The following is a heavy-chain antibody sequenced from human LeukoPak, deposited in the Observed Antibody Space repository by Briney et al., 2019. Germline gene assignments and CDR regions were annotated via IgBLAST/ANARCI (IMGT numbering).Heavy chain of an antibody. D-gene: IGHD3-3*01. J-gene: IGHJ5*02. CDR2: IFYNGNT. CDR1: GGSISSSSYY. CDR3: ARRSGYDENWFDP. Sequence: SETLSLTCTVSGGSISSSSYYWSWIRQPPGKGLEWIGYIFYNGNTKYNPSLKSRVTISVDTSKNHFSLKLTSVTAADTAVYYCARRSGYDENWFDPWGQGTLVTVSS. V-gene: IGHV4-61*03.